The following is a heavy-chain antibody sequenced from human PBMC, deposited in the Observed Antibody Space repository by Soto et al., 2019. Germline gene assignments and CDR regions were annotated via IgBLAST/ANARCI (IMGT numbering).Heavy chain of an antibody. J-gene: IGHJ3*02. V-gene: IGHV4-39*01. Sequence: SETLSLTCTVSGGSISSSSYYWGWICQPPGKGLEWIGSLYYSGSTYYNPSLKSRVTISVDTSKNQFSLKLSSVTAADTPVYFCASFGLGVDGFDIWGQGTTVTVSS. D-gene: IGHD3-16*01. CDR1: GGSISSSSYY. CDR2: LYYSGST. CDR3: ASFGLGVDGFDI.